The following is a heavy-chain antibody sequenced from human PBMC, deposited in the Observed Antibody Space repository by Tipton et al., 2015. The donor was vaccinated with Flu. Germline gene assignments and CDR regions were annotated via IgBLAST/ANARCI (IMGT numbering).Heavy chain of an antibody. CDR2: IYYSGST. V-gene: IGHV4-59*01. J-gene: IGHJ6*02. Sequence: TLSLTCTVSGGSISSYYWSWIRQPPGKGLEWIGYIYYSGSTNYNPSLKSRVTISVDTPKNQFSLKLNSVTAADTAVYYCASATAVTTSGMDVWGQGTTVTVSS. CDR3: ASATAVTTSGMDV. D-gene: IGHD4-11*01. CDR1: GGSISSYY.